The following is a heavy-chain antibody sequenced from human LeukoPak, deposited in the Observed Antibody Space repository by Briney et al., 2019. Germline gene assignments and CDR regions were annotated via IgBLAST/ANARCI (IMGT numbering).Heavy chain of an antibody. Sequence: PSETLSLTCTVSGCSISSGDYYWSWLRQPPGKGLESIVYIDYSGITYYNPSLKSRVTIAVDTSKTQFSLKLSSVTAADTAVYYCARVGGDSGYDTDYWGQGTLVTVSS. CDR2: IDYSGIT. D-gene: IGHD5-12*01. V-gene: IGHV4-30-4*01. CDR3: ARVGGDSGYDTDY. J-gene: IGHJ4*02. CDR1: GCSISSGDYY.